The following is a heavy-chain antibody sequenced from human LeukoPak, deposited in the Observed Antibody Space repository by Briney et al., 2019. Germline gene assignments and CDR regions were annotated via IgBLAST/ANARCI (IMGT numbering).Heavy chain of an antibody. CDR3: AREEPLLYSSSWYNWFDP. D-gene: IGHD6-13*01. Sequence: TSQTLSLTCAISGDSVSSNSAAWNWIRQSPSRGLEWLGRTYYRSKWYNDYAVSVKSRITINPDTSKNQFSLQLNSVTPEDTAVYYCAREEPLLYSSSWYNWFDPWGQGTLVTVSS. V-gene: IGHV6-1*01. CDR2: TYYRSKWYN. CDR1: GDSVSSNSAA. J-gene: IGHJ5*02.